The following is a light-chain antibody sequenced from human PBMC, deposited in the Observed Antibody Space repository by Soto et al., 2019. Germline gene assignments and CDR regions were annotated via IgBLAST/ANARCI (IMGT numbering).Light chain of an antibody. CDR1: STDFVSYNR. V-gene: IGLV2-8*01. CDR3: ASYAGSSRYV. J-gene: IGLJ1*01. CDR2: EVN. Sequence: SALTQPPSVSGSPGQSVTISCTGTSTDFVSYNRVSWYQQYPGKAPKLIIFEVNKRPSGVPDRFSGSKSGNTASLTVSGLQAEDEAVYYCASYAGSSRYVFGTGTKVTVL.